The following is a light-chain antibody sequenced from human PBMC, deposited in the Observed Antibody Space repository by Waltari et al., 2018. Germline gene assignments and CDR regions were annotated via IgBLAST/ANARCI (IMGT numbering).Light chain of an antibody. J-gene: IGKJ4*02. CDR1: QDVGRTL. V-gene: IGKV3-20*01. Sequence: CRASQDVGRTLVACGQQKPGQAPRLLIYGASSRAPGISDRFSGSGFGTDFSLTISRLEPEDSAVYYCQQYDRLVVTFGGGTKVEIK. CDR2: GAS. CDR3: QQYDRLVVT.